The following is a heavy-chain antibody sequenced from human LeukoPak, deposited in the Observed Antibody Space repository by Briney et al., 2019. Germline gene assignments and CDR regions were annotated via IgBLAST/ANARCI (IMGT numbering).Heavy chain of an antibody. CDR1: GFTFDDYG. V-gene: IGHV3-20*04. CDR2: INWNGGST. Sequence: GSLRLSCAASGFTFDDYGMSWVRQAPGKGLEWVSGINWNGGSTGYADSVKGRFTISRDNAKNSLYLQMNSLRAEDTAVYYCATLRKSLWIPEFDFWGQGTLVTVSS. J-gene: IGHJ4*02. CDR3: ATLRKSLWIPEFDF. D-gene: IGHD1-1*01.